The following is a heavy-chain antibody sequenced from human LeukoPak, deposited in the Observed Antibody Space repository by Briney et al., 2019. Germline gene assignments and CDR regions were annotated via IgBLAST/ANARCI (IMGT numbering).Heavy chain of an antibody. D-gene: IGHD3-22*01. Sequence: GGSLRLSCAASGFTFSSYAMSWVRQAPGKGLEWVSAISGSGGSTYYADSVKGRFTISRDNSKNTLYLQMNSLRAEDTAVYYCAKDHYDSSGYSGHLDYWGQGTLVTVSS. J-gene: IGHJ4*02. CDR2: ISGSGGST. V-gene: IGHV3-23*01. CDR1: GFTFSSYA. CDR3: AKDHYDSSGYSGHLDY.